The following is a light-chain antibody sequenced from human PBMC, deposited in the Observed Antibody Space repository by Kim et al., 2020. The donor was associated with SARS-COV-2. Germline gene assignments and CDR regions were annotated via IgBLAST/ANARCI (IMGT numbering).Light chain of an antibody. Sequence: EIVMSQFQATLSVSPGERATLACRASQSVSSNLAWYQQKPGQAPRLLIYGASTRATGIPGRFSGSGSGTEFTLTISSLQSEDFAVYYCQQYSHWPLTFGGGTKVDIK. CDR2: GAS. V-gene: IGKV3-15*01. CDR1: QSVSSN. J-gene: IGKJ4*01. CDR3: QQYSHWPLT.